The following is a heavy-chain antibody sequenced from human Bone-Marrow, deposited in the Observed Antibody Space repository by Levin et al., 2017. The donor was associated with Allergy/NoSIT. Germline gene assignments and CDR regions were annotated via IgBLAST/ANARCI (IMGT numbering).Heavy chain of an antibody. D-gene: IGHD4-23*01. CDR2: IYYSGST. V-gene: IGHV4-31*03. CDR3: ARATKHLTPDYFDY. Sequence: PSETLSLTCTVSGGSISSGGYYWSWIRQHPGKGLEWIGYIYYSGSTYYNPSLKSRVTISVDTSKNQFSLKLSSVTAADTAVYYCARATKHLTPDYFDYWGQGTLVTVSS. CDR1: GGSISSGGYY. J-gene: IGHJ4*02.